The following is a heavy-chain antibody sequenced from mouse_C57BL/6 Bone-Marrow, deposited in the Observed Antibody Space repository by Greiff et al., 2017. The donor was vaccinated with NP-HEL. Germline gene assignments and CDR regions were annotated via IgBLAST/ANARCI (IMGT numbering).Heavy chain of an antibody. V-gene: IGHV1-50*01. Sequence: QVQLKQPGAELVKPGASVKLSCKASGYTFTSYWMQWVKQRPGQGLEWIGEIDPSDSYTNYNQKFKGKATLTVDTSSSTAYMQLSSLTSEDSAVYYCARELGPYAMDYWGQGTSVTVSS. J-gene: IGHJ4*01. CDR2: IDPSDSYT. CDR3: ARELGPYAMDY. D-gene: IGHD4-1*01. CDR1: GYTFTSYW.